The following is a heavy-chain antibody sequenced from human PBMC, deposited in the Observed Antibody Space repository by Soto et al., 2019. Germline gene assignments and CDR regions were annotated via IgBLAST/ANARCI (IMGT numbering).Heavy chain of an antibody. D-gene: IGHD6-13*01. J-gene: IGHJ3*02. CDR2: ISGSGGST. Sequence: AGGSLRLSCAASGFTFSSYAMSWVRQAPGKGLEWVSAISGSGGSTYYADSVKGRFTISRDNSKNTLYLQMNSLRAEDTAVYYCAKAGGSSWYFRDAFDIWGQGTMVTVSS. CDR3: AKAGGSSWYFRDAFDI. V-gene: IGHV3-23*01. CDR1: GFTFSSYA.